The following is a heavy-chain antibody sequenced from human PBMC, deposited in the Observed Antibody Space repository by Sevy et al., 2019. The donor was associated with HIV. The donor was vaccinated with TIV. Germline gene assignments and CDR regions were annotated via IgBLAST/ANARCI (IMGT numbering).Heavy chain of an antibody. CDR1: GGSISSYY. D-gene: IGHD2-15*01. Sequence: SETLSLTCTVSGGSISSYYWTWIRQPPGKGLEWIGYIYYSGSTNYNPSLKSRVTISVVTSKNQFSLKLSSVTAADTAVYYCAREGGYGGFDYWGQGTLVTVSS. CDR2: IYYSGST. V-gene: IGHV4-59*13. CDR3: AREGGYGGFDY. J-gene: IGHJ4*02.